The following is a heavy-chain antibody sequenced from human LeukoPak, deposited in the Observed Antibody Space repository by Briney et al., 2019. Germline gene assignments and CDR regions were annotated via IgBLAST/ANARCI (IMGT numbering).Heavy chain of an antibody. CDR3: ARDFKPKTWGFDY. D-gene: IGHD3-16*01. J-gene: IGHJ4*02. V-gene: IGHV3-11*01. CDR1: GFTFSDYY. CDR2: ISSSCSTI. Sequence: EGSLRLSCAASGFTFSDYYMSWIRQAPGKGLEWVSYISSSCSTIYYADSVKGRFTISRDNAKNSLYLQMNSLRAEDTAVYYCARDFKPKTWGFDYWGQGTLVIVSS.